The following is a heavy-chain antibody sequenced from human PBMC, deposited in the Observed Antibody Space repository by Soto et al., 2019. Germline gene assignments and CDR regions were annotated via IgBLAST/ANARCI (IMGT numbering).Heavy chain of an antibody. D-gene: IGHD3-22*01. CDR3: ARAQYSRDGYNEFFDS. J-gene: IGHJ5*01. Sequence: PSETLSLTCTVSGVYVSNGLYYWNWIRKPPGKGLEWIGYVYVGGSTNYNPSLKSRVTISIDTSKNQFSLRLNSVNAADTAVYYCARAQYSRDGYNEFFDSWGQGTLVTVS. CDR2: VYVGGST. CDR1: GVYVSNGLYY. V-gene: IGHV4-61*01.